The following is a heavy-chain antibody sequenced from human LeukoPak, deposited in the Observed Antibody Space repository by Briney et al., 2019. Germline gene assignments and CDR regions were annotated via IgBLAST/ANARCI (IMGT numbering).Heavy chain of an antibody. Sequence: SETLSLTCTVSGGSISSSSYYWGWIRQPPGKGLEWIGSIYYSGSTYYNPSLKSRVTISVDTSKNQFSLKLSSVTAADTAVYYCARDVSSWYSRGWFDPWGQGTLVTVSS. V-gene: IGHV4-39*07. CDR2: IYYSGST. J-gene: IGHJ5*02. CDR3: ARDVSSWYSRGWFDP. D-gene: IGHD6-13*01. CDR1: GGSISSSSYY.